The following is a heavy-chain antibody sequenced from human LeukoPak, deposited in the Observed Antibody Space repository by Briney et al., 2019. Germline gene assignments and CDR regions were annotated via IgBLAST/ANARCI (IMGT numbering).Heavy chain of an antibody. J-gene: IGHJ6*02. D-gene: IGHD6-19*01. CDR1: GFTFSSYA. Sequence: AGGSLRLSCAASGFTFSSYAMSWVRQAPGKGLEWVSAISGSGGSTYYADSVKGRFTISRDNSKNTLYLQMNSLRAEDAAVYYCAKGSVAAPTPNYYYYYGMDVWGQGTTVTVSS. CDR2: ISGSGGST. CDR3: AKGSVAAPTPNYYYYYGMDV. V-gene: IGHV3-23*01.